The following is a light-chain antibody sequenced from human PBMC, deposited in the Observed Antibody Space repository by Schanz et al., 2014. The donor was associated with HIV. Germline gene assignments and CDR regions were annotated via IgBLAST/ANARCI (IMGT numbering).Light chain of an antibody. Sequence: QSALTQPASVSGSPGQSITVSCTGTNNDIGSYTYVAWYQQHPGKAPKVVVYGVFDRPSGVSNRFSGSRSGNTASLTVSGLQAEDEGDYFCSSYEGNNILVFGGGTKLTVL. J-gene: IGLJ3*02. CDR1: NNDIGSYTY. CDR2: GVF. V-gene: IGLV2-14*03. CDR3: SSYEGNNILV.